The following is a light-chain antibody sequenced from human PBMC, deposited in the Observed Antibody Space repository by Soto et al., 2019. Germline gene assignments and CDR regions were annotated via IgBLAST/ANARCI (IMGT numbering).Light chain of an antibody. CDR2: DVN. V-gene: IGLV2-11*01. J-gene: IGLJ3*02. CDR3: CSYAGNYRVL. CDR1: SSDVGDYDH. Sequence: QSVLTQPRSVSGSPGQSVTISCTGTSSDVGDYDHVSWYQQNPGKAPKLMIYDVNKRPSGVPDRFSGFKSGNTASLSISGLQAEDEAEYYCCSYAGNYRVLFGGGTKVTVL.